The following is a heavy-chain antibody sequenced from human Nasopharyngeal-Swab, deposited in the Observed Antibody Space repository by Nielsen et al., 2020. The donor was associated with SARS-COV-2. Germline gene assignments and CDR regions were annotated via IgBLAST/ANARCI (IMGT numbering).Heavy chain of an antibody. J-gene: IGHJ6*02. Sequence: SVKVSCKASGFSITYRFLHWMRQAPGQALEWMERITPFNGNAKYAQKFQGRVSITRDGSRTTASLELSSLRPDDTAMYFCASGQCINGVCNLTDGLDVWGQGSSVTVS. CDR1: GFSITYRF. CDR3: ASGQCINGVCNLTDGLDV. D-gene: IGHD2-8*01. CDR2: ITPFNGNA. V-gene: IGHV1-45*02.